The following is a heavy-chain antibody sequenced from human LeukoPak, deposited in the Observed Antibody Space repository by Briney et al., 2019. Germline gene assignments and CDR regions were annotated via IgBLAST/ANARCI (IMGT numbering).Heavy chain of an antibody. CDR3: ARDFTLISPGYYTSGTSQSYFDY. V-gene: IGHV4-59*01. Sequence: SETLSLTCTVSGGSISSYYWSWIRQPPGKGLEWIGYIYYSGSTNYNPSLKSRVTISVDTSKNQFSLKLSSVTAADTAVYYCARDFTLISPGYYTSGTSQSYFDYWGQGTLVTVSS. CDR2: IYYSGST. D-gene: IGHD3-10*01. CDR1: GGSISSYY. J-gene: IGHJ4*02.